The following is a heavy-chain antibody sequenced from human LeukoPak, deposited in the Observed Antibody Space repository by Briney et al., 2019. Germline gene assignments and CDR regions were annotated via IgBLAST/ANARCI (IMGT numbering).Heavy chain of an antibody. CDR3: ARGKYSSGWYDAAFDY. Sequence: QPGGSLRLSCAASGFTFSSYEMNWVRQAPGKGREGVSYISSSGSTIYYADSVKGGFTISRDNAKNSLYLQMNSLRAEDTAVYYCARGKYSSGWYDAAFDYWGQGTLVTVSS. CDR2: ISSSGSTI. CDR1: GFTFSSYE. D-gene: IGHD6-19*01. J-gene: IGHJ4*02. V-gene: IGHV3-48*03.